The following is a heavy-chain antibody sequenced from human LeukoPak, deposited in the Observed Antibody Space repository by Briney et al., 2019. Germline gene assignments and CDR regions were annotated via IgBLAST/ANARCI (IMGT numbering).Heavy chain of an antibody. D-gene: IGHD1-26*01. CDR2: ILGSGTEM. CDR1: GFTFNSYS. J-gene: IGHJ3*01. Sequence: PGGSLRLSCRVSGFTFNSYSMNWVRQAPGKGLEWVASILGSGTEMFYADSLKGRFTISRDNSENSLFLQMNSLRVEDTAVYYCAKVQSDIVGAVFFAFDVWGQETLVTVSS. V-gene: IGHV3-21*06. CDR3: AKVQSDIVGAVFFAFDV.